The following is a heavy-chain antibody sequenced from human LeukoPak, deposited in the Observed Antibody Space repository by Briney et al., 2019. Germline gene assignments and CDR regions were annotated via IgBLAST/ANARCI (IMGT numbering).Heavy chain of an antibody. CDR3: ARDEVIVATEGAFDI. Sequence: SVKVSCKASGGTFSSYAISWVRQAPGQGLEWMGGIIPIFGTANYAQKFQGRVTITTDESTSTAYMELSSLRSEDTAVYYCARDEVIVATEGAFDIWGQGTMVTVSS. CDR1: GGTFSSYA. V-gene: IGHV1-69*05. CDR2: IIPIFGTA. D-gene: IGHD5-12*01. J-gene: IGHJ3*02.